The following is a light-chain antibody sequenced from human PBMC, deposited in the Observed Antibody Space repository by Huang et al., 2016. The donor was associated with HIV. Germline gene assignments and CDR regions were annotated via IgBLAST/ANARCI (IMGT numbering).Light chain of an antibody. V-gene: IGKV3-20*01. Sequence: NVLTQSPGSLSLSAGESATLSCRASQRLSNDYLAWYQHQPGQAPRLLIFGESNRATGIPDRFSGSGSGTDLTITINRLEPGDVAVYYCQHYGTSPGTFGQGTKVEIK. CDR3: QHYGTSPGT. J-gene: IGKJ1*01. CDR2: GES. CDR1: QRLSNDY.